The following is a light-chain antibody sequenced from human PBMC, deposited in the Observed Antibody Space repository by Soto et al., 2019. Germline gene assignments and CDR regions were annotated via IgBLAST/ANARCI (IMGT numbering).Light chain of an antibody. J-gene: IGLJ1*01. V-gene: IGLV2-14*01. Sequence: QSVLTQPASVSGSPGQSITISCTGTSRDVGGYNYVSWYQQYPGKAPKLLIYEVNNRPSGVSNRFSGSKSGNTASLTISGLQAEDEADYYCSSYSSTSTDDVFGTGTKLTVL. CDR2: EVN. CDR3: SSYSSTSTDDV. CDR1: SRDVGGYNY.